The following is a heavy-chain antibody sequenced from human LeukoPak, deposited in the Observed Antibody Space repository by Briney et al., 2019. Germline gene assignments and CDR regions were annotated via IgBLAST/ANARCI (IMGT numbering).Heavy chain of an antibody. V-gene: IGHV3-30*18. D-gene: IGHD2-2*01. CDR2: IAYDGSKI. CDR1: AFTFSSYA. J-gene: IGHJ6*02. CDR3: AKDATDGVVPRDSYGMDV. Sequence: GGSLRLSCAASAFTFSSYAMHWVRQAPGKGLEWVAAIAYDGSKIFYTDSVKGRFTFSRDNSKNTLYLQMNSLKPEDTAVYYCAKDATDGVVPRDSYGMDVWGLGTMVTVSS.